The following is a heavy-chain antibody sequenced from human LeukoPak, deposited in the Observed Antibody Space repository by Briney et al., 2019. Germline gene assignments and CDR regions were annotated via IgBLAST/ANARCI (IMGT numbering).Heavy chain of an antibody. CDR3: ARGMTAFAP. J-gene: IGHJ5*02. Sequence: KSSETLSLTCTVSGVSMSSHYWSWIRQPAGKGLEWIGRIYIDGSSNYNPSLKSRVAMSVDTSKNQFSLKLTSVTAADTAMYYCARGMTAFAPCGQGTLVTVSS. CDR2: IYIDGSS. D-gene: IGHD2-8*01. CDR1: GVSMSSHY. V-gene: IGHV4-4*07.